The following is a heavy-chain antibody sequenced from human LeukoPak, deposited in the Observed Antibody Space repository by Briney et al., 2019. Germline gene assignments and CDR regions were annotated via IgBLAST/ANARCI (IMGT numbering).Heavy chain of an antibody. CDR1: GGSISSTNW. CDR2: IYHSGST. Sequence: SETLSLTCAVSGGSISSTNWGTWVRQPPGRGLEWIGEIYHSGSTNYNPSLKSRVTISLDNSKNQFSLKLSSVTDADTAVYYCARGTLVAWQLPPQYYFNYWGQGTLVTVSS. CDR3: ARGTLVAWQLPPQYYFNY. D-gene: IGHD2-15*01. V-gene: IGHV4-4*02. J-gene: IGHJ4*02.